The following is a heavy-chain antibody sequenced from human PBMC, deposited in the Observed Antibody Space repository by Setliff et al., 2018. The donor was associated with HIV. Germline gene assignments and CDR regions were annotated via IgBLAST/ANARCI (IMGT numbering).Heavy chain of an antibody. CDR1: GDSMNDYY. Sequence: KASETLSLTCTVSGDSMNDYYWSWIRQTAGKGLEWIGRVYNSGSTNYNPSFMSRVSISVDTSKSQFSLKLRSVTAADTAVYFCARGFSSAFFHEFFDYWGQGTLVTVSS. J-gene: IGHJ4*02. V-gene: IGHV4-4*07. CDR2: VYNSGST. CDR3: ARGFSSAFFHEFFDY. D-gene: IGHD3-22*01.